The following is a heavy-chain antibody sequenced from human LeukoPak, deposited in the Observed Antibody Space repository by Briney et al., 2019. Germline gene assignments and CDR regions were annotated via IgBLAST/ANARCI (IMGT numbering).Heavy chain of an antibody. Sequence: PGGSLRLSCAASGFTFSSYWMSWVRQAPGKGLEWVANIKQDGSEKYYVDSVKGRFTISRDNAKNSLYLQMNSLRAEDTAVYYCARRGLSLWVGELDAFDIWGQGTMVTVSS. CDR3: ARRGLSLWVGELDAFDI. CDR1: GFTFSSYW. CDR2: IKQDGSEK. V-gene: IGHV3-7*01. D-gene: IGHD3-10*01. J-gene: IGHJ3*02.